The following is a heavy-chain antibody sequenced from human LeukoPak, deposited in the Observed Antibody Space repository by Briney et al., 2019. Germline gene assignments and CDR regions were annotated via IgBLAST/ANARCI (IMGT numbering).Heavy chain of an antibody. D-gene: IGHD3-16*01. J-gene: IGHJ6*03. Sequence: PGGSLRLSCAASGFTFSSYAMHWVRQAPGKGLEWVSYISSSGSTIYYADSVKGRFTISRDNAKNSLYLQMNSLRAEDTAVYYCAKIGKELFLNPYYYYYMDVWGKGTTVTISS. CDR1: GFTFSSYA. CDR3: AKIGKELFLNPYYYYYMDV. V-gene: IGHV3-48*04. CDR2: ISSSGSTI.